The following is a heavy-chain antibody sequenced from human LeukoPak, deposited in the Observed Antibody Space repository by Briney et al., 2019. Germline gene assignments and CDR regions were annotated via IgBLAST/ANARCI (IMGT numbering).Heavy chain of an antibody. CDR1: GXTFSTYG. CDR3: AKDYLGASHTFDI. Sequence: GGSLRLSCAASGXTFSTYGMHWVRQAPGKGQEWVAVISYDGSNKHYADPVKGRFTISRDNSKNTLYLQMNSLRGEDTAVYYCAKDYLGASHTFDIWGQGTMVTVSS. D-gene: IGHD1-26*01. CDR2: ISYDGSNK. J-gene: IGHJ3*02. V-gene: IGHV3-30*18.